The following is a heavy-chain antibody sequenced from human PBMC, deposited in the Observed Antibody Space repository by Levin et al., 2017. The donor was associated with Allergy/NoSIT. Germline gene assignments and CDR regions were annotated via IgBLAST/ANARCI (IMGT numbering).Heavy chain of an antibody. CDR3: TRKSTTETYYSD. CDR1: GYSISSSYW. Sequence: SETLSLTCTVSGYSISSSYWWGWIRQPPGKGLEWIGYIYYSGSTYYNPSLRSRVSMSVDTSKNQFSLKLSSVPAVDPAMYYCTRKSTTETYYSDWGQGTLVTVSS. V-gene: IGHV4-28*01. CDR2: IYYSGST. J-gene: IGHJ4*02. D-gene: IGHD1-26*01.